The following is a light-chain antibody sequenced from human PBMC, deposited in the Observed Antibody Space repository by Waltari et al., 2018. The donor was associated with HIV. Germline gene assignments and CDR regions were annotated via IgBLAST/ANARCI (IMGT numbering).Light chain of an antibody. J-gene: IGLJ3*02. Sequence: QSALTQPRSVSGSPGQSVTISCTGTSSDVGDYNYVSWYQQRPGKAPKLMIFDVNKRPSGVPDRFSGSKSGNTASLTISGLQAADESDYYCCSYADKHTWVFGGGTKLTVL. CDR1: SSDVGDYNY. V-gene: IGLV2-11*01. CDR2: DVN. CDR3: CSYADKHTWV.